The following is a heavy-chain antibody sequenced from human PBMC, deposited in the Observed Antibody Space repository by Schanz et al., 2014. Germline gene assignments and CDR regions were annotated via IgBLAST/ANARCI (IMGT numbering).Heavy chain of an antibody. J-gene: IGHJ3*02. Sequence: QVQLVESGGGVVQPGKSLRLSCAASGFAFSDYGMHWVRQAPGKGLEWVAVIYSGGSTFYTDSVKGRFTISRDNSKNTLYLQMNSLIAEDTAVYYCAKCIGWYGRCAFDIWGQGTMVTVS. V-gene: IGHV3-NL1*01. CDR1: GFAFSDYG. D-gene: IGHD6-19*01. CDR2: IYSGGST. CDR3: AKCIGWYGRCAFDI.